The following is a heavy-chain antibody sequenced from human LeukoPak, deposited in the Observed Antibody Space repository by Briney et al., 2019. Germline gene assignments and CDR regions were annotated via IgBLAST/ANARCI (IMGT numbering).Heavy chain of an antibody. V-gene: IGHV3-74*01. CDR3: TRDFDFSSAI. CDR2: ISPDGSTT. J-gene: IGHJ4*02. D-gene: IGHD3-3*01. CDR1: GFTFSSYW. Sequence: PGGSLRLSCAASGFTFSSYWMHWVRQAPGKGLVWVSRISPDGSTTGHADSVKGRCTTSRDNAKNTLFLQMNSLRAEDTAVYYCTRDFDFSSAIWGQGTLVTVSS.